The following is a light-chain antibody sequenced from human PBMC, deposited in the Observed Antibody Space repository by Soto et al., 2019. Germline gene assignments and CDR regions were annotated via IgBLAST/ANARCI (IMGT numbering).Light chain of an antibody. Sequence: EVVLAQSPDTLSLSPGETATLSCRASQSVDRYVAWYQQKLGQAPRLLIYDTYTRATGVGARFTGSGCATGFSLTIASLELEDFAVYFCQQRGKWPSTFGPGTKVDIK. CDR3: QQRGKWPST. V-gene: IGKV3-11*01. CDR1: QSVDRY. CDR2: DTY. J-gene: IGKJ2*02.